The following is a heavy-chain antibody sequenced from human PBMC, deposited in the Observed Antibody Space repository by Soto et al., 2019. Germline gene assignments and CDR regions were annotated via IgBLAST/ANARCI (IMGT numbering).Heavy chain of an antibody. CDR2: ISAYNGNT. J-gene: IGHJ4*02. V-gene: IGHV1-18*04. D-gene: IGHD6-13*01. CDR1: GYTFTSYG. CDR3: ARGGYSSSWDRSPFDY. Sequence: GASVKVSCKASGYTFTSYGISWVRQAPGQGLEWMGWISAYNGNTNYAQKPQGRVTMTTDTSTSTAYMELRSLRSDDTAVYYCARGGYSSSWDRSPFDYWGQGALVTVSS.